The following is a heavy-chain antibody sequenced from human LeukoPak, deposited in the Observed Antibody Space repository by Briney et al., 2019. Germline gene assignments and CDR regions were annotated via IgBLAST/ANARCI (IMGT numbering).Heavy chain of an antibody. CDR1: GGTFSSYA. V-gene: IGHV1-69*04. D-gene: IGHD3-16*01. CDR2: IIPILGIA. Sequence: ASVKVSRKASGGTFSSYAISWVRQAPGQGLEWMGRIIPILGIANYAQKFQGRVTITADKSTSTAYMELSSLRSEDTAVYYCARDGGDGFDYWGQGTLVTVSS. CDR3: ARDGGDGFDY. J-gene: IGHJ4*02.